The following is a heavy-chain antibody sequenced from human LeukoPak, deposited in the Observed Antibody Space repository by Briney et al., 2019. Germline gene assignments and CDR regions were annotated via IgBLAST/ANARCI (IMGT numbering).Heavy chain of an antibody. V-gene: IGHV4-59*01. D-gene: IGHD6-13*01. CDR1: GGSISSYY. Sequence: PSQTLSLTCTVSGGSISSYYWSWIPKPPGKGLEWIGYIYYSGSTNHNPSLKSRVTISVDTSKNQFSLKLSSVTAADTAVYYCARRGAAGLFDYWGQGTLVTVSS. J-gene: IGHJ4*02. CDR3: ARRGAAGLFDY. CDR2: IYYSGST.